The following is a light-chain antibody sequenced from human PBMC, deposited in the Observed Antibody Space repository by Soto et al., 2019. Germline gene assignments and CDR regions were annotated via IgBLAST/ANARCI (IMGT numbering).Light chain of an antibody. Sequence: QSALTQPASVSGSPGQSITISCTGTSSDVGGYNYVSWYQQHPGKAPKLMIYEVSNRPSGVSNRFSGSKSGNTASLTISGHQAEDEADYYCSSYTSSSTWLFGGGTKLTVL. CDR2: EVS. CDR3: SSYTSSSTWL. J-gene: IGLJ3*02. V-gene: IGLV2-14*01. CDR1: SSDVGGYNY.